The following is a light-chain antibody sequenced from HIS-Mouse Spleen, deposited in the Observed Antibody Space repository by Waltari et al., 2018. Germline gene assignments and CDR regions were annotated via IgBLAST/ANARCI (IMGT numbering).Light chain of an antibody. Sequence: QSALTQPASVSGSPGQSITISCTGTSSDVGGYNYVSWYQQHPGKAPNLMIYDVSNRPSGGSTRFSGSKSGNTASLTISGLQAEDEADYYCSSYTSSSTLVFGGGTKLTVL. CDR3: SSYTSSSTLV. J-gene: IGLJ3*02. CDR2: DVS. CDR1: SSDVGGYNY. V-gene: IGLV2-14*03.